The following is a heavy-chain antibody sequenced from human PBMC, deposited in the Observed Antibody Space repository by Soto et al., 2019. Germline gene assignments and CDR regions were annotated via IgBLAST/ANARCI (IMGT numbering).Heavy chain of an antibody. Sequence: EVQLLESGGGLVQPGGSLRLSCAASGVTFSTYAMNWVRQAPGKGLEWVATISDTGGGTFYAGSVKGRFTISRDNSKNTLYLQMHSLRADDSAIYFCAVGRHKTSGSNPWFDPWGRGTLVTVSS. CDR1: GVTFSTYA. V-gene: IGHV3-23*01. CDR3: AVGRHKTSGSNPWFDP. D-gene: IGHD3-22*01. J-gene: IGHJ5*02. CDR2: ISDTGGGT.